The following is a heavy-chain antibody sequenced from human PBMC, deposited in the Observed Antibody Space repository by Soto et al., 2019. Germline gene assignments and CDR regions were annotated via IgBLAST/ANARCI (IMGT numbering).Heavy chain of an antibody. CDR3: ASHQDSSGYEDAFDI. V-gene: IGHV4-34*01. J-gene: IGHJ3*02. CDR2: INHSGST. CDR1: GGSFSGYY. D-gene: IGHD3-22*01. Sequence: QVQLQQWGAGLLKPSETLSLTCAVYGGSFSGYYWSWIRQPPGKGLEWIGEINHSGSTNYNPSLKSRVTISVDTSKNQFSLKLSSVTAADTAVYYGASHQDSSGYEDAFDIWGQGTMVTVSS.